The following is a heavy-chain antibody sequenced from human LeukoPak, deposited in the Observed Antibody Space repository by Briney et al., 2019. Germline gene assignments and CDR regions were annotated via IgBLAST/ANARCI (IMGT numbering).Heavy chain of an antibody. J-gene: IGHJ3*02. CDR2: IWYDGSNK. CDR3: ARLSSFAFDI. Sequence: GGSLRLSCAASGFTFSRHGMHWVRQAPGKGLEWVAVIWYDGSNKYYADSVKGRFTISRDSSKNTLYLQMNSLRAEDTAVYYCARLSSFAFDIWGQGTMVTVSS. V-gene: IGHV3-33*01. CDR1: GFTFSRHG. D-gene: IGHD3-16*02.